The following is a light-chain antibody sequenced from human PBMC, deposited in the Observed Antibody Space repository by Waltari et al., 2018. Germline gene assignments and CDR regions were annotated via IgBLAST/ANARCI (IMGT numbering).Light chain of an antibody. CDR2: DNN. Sequence: QSVLTQPPSVSGAPGQRVTISCTGSSSNIGAGYDVHWYQQLPGTAPKLLIYDNNNRPSGVPDRFSGSKSGTSASLAITGLQAEDEAVYYCQSYDRSLSGSVFGGGTKLTVL. CDR3: QSYDRSLSGSV. J-gene: IGLJ2*01. V-gene: IGLV1-40*01. CDR1: SSNIGAGYD.